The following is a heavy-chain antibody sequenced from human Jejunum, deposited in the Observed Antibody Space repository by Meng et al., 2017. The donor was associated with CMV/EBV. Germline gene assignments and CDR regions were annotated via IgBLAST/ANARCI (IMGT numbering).Heavy chain of an antibody. D-gene: IGHD1-26*01. CDR1: GYTFGGYY. J-gene: IGHJ4*02. CDR2: INPNTGGT. CDR3: ARVPSTSYFDY. Sequence: SCKASGYTFGGYYMHWVRQAPGQGLEWMGWINPNTGGTKYAQKFQGLVTMTRDTSISTAYMELSRLTSDDAAVYYCARVPSTSYFDYWGQGTLVTVSS. V-gene: IGHV1-2*04.